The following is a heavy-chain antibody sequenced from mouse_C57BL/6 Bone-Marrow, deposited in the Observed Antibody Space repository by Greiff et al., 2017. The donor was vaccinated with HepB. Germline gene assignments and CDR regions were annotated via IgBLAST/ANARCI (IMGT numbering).Heavy chain of an antibody. Sequence: QVQLKESGPGLVAPSQSLSITCTVSGFSLTSYGVHWVRQPPGKGLEWLVVIWSDGSSTYNSALKSRLSISKDNSKSQVFLKMNSLQTDDTAMYYCARHYYYGSSSYAMDYWGQGTSVTVSS. CDR3: ARHYYYGSSSYAMDY. CDR1: GFSLTSYG. CDR2: IWSDGSS. J-gene: IGHJ4*01. D-gene: IGHD1-1*01. V-gene: IGHV2-6-1*01.